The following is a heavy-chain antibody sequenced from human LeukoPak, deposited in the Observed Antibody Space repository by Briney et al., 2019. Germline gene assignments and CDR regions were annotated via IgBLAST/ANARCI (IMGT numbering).Heavy chain of an antibody. CDR2: IKSKTDGGTT. D-gene: IGHD3-22*01. CDR3: ARQYYYDSSGYSPFDY. V-gene: IGHV3-15*01. CDR1: GFTFSNAW. Sequence: GGSLRLSCAASGFTFSNAWMSWVRQAPGKGLEWVGRIKSKTDGGTTDYAAPVKGRFTISRDNSKNTLYLQMNSLRAEDTAVYYCARQYYYDSSGYSPFDYWGQGTLVTVSS. J-gene: IGHJ4*02.